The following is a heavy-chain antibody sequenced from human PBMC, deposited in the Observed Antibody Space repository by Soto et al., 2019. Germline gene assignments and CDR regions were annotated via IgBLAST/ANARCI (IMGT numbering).Heavy chain of an antibody. V-gene: IGHV3-33*01. J-gene: IGHJ4*02. CDR3: ARVGYSSGGGFDY. CDR1: GITFSSYG. Sequence: QVQLVESGGGVVQPGRSLRLSCAASGITFSSYGMHWVRQAPGKGLEWVAVIWYDGSNKYYADSVKGRFTISRDNSKNTLYLQMNSLRAEDTAVYYCARVGYSSGGGFDYWGQGTLVTVSS. D-gene: IGHD6-19*01. CDR2: IWYDGSNK.